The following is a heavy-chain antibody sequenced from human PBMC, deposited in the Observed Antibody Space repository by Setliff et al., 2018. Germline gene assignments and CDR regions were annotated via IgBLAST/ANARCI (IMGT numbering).Heavy chain of an antibody. D-gene: IGHD2-2*01. J-gene: IGHJ3*01. CDR3: ARFGGSCSSSSCYASDL. CDR1: GYTFTSYG. V-gene: IGHV1-18*01. CDR2: IITNTGKT. Sequence: GASVKVSCKASGYTFTSYGISWVRQAPGQGLEWMGMIITNTGKTSYPKKFQGRVTMTTDTYTGTGYMELRSLTSDDTAVYFCARFGGSCSSSSCYASDLWGQGTMVTVSS.